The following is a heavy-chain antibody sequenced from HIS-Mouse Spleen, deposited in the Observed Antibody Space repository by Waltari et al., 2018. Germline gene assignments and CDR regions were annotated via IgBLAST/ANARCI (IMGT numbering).Heavy chain of an antibody. CDR1: GFTFSSYS. CDR3: ARDLGNWFDP. V-gene: IGHV3-48*01. J-gene: IGHJ5*02. CDR2: ISSSSSTI. Sequence: EVQLVESGGGLVQPGGSLRLSCAASGFTFSSYSMNWVRQARGEGLEWVSDISSSSSTIYYEDSVKGRFTISRDNAKNSLYLQMDSLRAEDTAVYYCARDLGNWFDPWGQGTLVTVSS.